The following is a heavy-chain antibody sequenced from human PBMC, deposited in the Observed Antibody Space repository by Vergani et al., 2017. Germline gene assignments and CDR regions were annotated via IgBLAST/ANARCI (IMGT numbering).Heavy chain of an antibody. CDR1: GFSLITRGVS. Sequence: QITLKESGPTLVKPPQTLTLTCTFSGFSLITRGVSVAWIRQPPGKALDWLALIYWNDDQHYSPSLNSRVTITKDTSKTQVVLTMTNMDYVDTGTYYCVYRKTECGITGCFHPIYYYYYMDVLGKGTTVTVSS. CDR2: IYWNDDQ. V-gene: IGHV2-5*04. D-gene: IGHD1-7*01. J-gene: IGHJ6*03. CDR3: VYRKTECGITGCFHPIYYYYYMDV.